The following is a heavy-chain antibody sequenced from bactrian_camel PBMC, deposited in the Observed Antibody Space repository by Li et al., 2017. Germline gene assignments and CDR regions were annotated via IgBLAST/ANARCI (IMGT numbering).Heavy chain of an antibody. CDR1: GFTFSSYG. CDR3: ATLDAAAFIY. D-gene: IGHD1*01. J-gene: IGHJ4*01. CDR2: ISRGGST. Sequence: HVQLVESGGGLVQPGGSLRLSCVASGFTFSSYGMYWVRQAPGKGLEWVSLISRGGSTLYADSVKGRFTISRDNAKNTVYVQMNSLNSEDTALYYCATLDAAAFIYWGQGTQVTVS. V-gene: IGHV3S1*01.